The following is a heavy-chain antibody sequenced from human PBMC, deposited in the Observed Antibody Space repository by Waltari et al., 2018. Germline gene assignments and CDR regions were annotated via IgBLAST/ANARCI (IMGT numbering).Heavy chain of an antibody. Sequence: EVQLLESGGGLVQPGGSLRLSCAASGFTFSSYAMSWVRQAPGKGLEWGSAISGGGGSTYYADSVKGRFTISRDNSKNTLYLQMNSLRAEDTAVYYCAKVRGQYCSGGSCYFDYWGQGTLVTVSS. CDR1: GFTFSSYA. V-gene: IGHV3-23*01. J-gene: IGHJ4*02. CDR2: ISGGGGST. D-gene: IGHD2-15*01. CDR3: AKVRGQYCSGGSCYFDY.